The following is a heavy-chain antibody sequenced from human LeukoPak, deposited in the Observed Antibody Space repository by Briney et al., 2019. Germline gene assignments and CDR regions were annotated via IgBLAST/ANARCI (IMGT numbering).Heavy chain of an antibody. D-gene: IGHD1-26*01. CDR2: INPSSGGT. V-gene: IGHV1-2*02. CDR3: AVRGELLGVDY. Sequence: ASVKVSCKASGYTFTGYYMHWVRQAPGQGLEWIGWINPSSGGTNYAQKFQGRVTMTRDTSISTAYMELSRLRSDDTAVYYCAVRGELLGVDYWGQGTLVTVSS. CDR1: GYTFTGYY. J-gene: IGHJ4*02.